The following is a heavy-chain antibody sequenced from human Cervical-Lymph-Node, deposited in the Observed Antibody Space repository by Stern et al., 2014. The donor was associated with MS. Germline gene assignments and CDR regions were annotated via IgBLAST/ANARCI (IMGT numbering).Heavy chain of an antibody. J-gene: IGHJ6*02. CDR3: ATPTTVTVGSMDV. D-gene: IGHD4-17*01. V-gene: IGHV1-69*01. Sequence: VQLVESGAEVKKPGSSVKVSCKVSGGTFSSQAINLVRQAPGQGLEWVGGIIPIFGTPNYAPKVQDRVTTTADESTSTAYMDLSSLRSEDTAVYYCATPTTVTVGSMDVWGQGTTVTVSS. CDR1: GGTFSSQA. CDR2: IIPIFGTP.